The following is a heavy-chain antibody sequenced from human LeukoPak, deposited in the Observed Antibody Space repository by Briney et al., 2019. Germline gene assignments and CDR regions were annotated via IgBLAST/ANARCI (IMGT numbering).Heavy chain of an antibody. CDR1: GFTFSSYA. Sequence: PGGSLRLSCAASGFTFSSYAMSWARQAPGKGLEWVSAISGSGGSTYYADSVKGRFTISRDNFKNTLYPQMNSLRAEDTAVYYCAKRSYSSGWSFDYWGQGTLVTVSS. CDR2: ISGSGGST. D-gene: IGHD6-19*01. V-gene: IGHV3-23*01. J-gene: IGHJ4*02. CDR3: AKRSYSSGWSFDY.